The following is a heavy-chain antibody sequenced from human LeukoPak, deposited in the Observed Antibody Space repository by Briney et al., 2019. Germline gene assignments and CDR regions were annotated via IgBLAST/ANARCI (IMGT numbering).Heavy chain of an antibody. CDR1: GFTFSTYS. Sequence: GGSLRLSCAASGFTFSTYSMNWVRQAPGKGLEWVSSISSSSAYIYCADSEKGRFTISRDNAKNPLYLQMNSLRVEDTAVYYCARGPRNSSSYQYFQHWGQGTLVTASS. CDR3: ARGPRNSSSYQYFQH. V-gene: IGHV3-21*01. CDR2: ISSSSAYI. J-gene: IGHJ1*01. D-gene: IGHD6-13*01.